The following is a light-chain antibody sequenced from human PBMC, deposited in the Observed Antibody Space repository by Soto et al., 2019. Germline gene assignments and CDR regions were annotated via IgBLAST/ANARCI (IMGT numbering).Light chain of an antibody. V-gene: IGKV1-39*01. CDR2: AAS. CDR3: QQSYNATVT. J-gene: IGKJ2*01. Sequence: DIQMTQSPSSLSASVGDRVTITCRASQSISSYLNWYQQKPGKAPNLLISAASSLQSGVPSRFSGSGSGTDFTLTINNLQPEDCATYYCQQSYNATVTFGQGTKLEIK. CDR1: QSISSY.